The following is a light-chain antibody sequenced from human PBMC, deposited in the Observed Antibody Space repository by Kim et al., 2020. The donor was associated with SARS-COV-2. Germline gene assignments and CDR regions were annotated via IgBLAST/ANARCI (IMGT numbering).Light chain of an antibody. J-gene: IGLJ2*01. CDR1: NIGSKS. CDR3: QVWDSSSDHRGV. CDR2: YDS. V-gene: IGLV3-21*04. Sequence: SYELTQPPSVSVAPGKTARITCGGNNIGSKSVHWYQQKPGQAPVLVIYYDSDRPSGIPERFSGSNSGNTATLTISSVEAGDETDYYCQVWDSSSDHRGVFGGGTKLTVL.